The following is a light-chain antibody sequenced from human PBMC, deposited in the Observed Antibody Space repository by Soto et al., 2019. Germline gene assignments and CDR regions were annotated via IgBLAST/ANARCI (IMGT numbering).Light chain of an antibody. CDR3: QQYGNSPAT. Sequence: EIALTQSPGTLSLSPGERATLSCRASQSVTSSYLAWYQQKPGQAPRLLIYGASSRATDIPDRFSGSGSGTDFTLTITRLEPEDFAVYYCQQYGNSPATFGPGTNVDIK. CDR1: QSVTSSY. J-gene: IGKJ3*01. CDR2: GAS. V-gene: IGKV3-20*01.